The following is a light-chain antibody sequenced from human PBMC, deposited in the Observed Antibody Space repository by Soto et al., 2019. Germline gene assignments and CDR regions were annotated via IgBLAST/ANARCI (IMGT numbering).Light chain of an antibody. Sequence: EIVLTQSPGTVSLSPGERATLSCRASQSVSNYLVWYQQKPGQAPRLLIYDASNRATGIPARFSGSGSGTDFTLTISSLEPEDFAVYYCQQRSNWPPLTFGGGTKVDIK. CDR2: DAS. CDR1: QSVSNY. V-gene: IGKV3-11*01. J-gene: IGKJ4*01. CDR3: QQRSNWPPLT.